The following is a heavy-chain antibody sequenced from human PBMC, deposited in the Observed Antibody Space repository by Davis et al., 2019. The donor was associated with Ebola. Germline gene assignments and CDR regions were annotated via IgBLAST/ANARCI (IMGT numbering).Heavy chain of an antibody. D-gene: IGHD6-13*01. V-gene: IGHV4-4*02. Sequence: SETLSLTCAVSGDSISSSNWWRWVRQPPGKGLEWIGEISQSGSTNYNPSLKSRVTISVDKSKNQFSLKLSSVTAADTAVYYCARLRGEAGKIARYYFDYWGQGTLVTVSS. CDR3: ARLRGEAGKIARYYFDY. J-gene: IGHJ4*02. CDR1: GDSISSSNW. CDR2: ISQSGST.